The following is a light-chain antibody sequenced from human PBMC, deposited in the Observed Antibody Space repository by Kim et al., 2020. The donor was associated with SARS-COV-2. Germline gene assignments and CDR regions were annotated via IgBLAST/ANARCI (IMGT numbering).Light chain of an antibody. J-gene: IGKJ1*01. CDR1: QDISRY. V-gene: IGKV1-39*01. Sequence: DIQMTQSPSSLSASVGDRVTITCRASQDISRYLNWYQQKPGKAPKLLIYTASSLQSGVPSRFTGSGSETDFTLTISSLQPEDFATYYSQQTYSASRTFGQGTKMGIK. CDR2: TAS. CDR3: QQTYSASRT.